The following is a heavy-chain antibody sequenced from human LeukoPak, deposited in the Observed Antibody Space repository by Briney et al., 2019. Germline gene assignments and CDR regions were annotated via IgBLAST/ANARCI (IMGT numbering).Heavy chain of an antibody. J-gene: IGHJ4*02. CDR3: AREVRGYYFDY. V-gene: IGHV3-53*01. D-gene: IGHD3-22*01. Sequence: GGSLRLSCAASGFIVSSNYMSWVRQTPGKGLEWVSVISSGGNAYYADSVKGRFTISRDISKNTLYLQMNGLRAEDTAVYYCAREVRGYYFDYWGQGTLVTVSS. CDR1: GFIVSSNY. CDR2: ISSGGNA.